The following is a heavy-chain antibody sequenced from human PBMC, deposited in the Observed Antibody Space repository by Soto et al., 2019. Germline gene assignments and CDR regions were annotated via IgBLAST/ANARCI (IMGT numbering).Heavy chain of an antibody. Sequence: QVQLVQSGAEVKKPGSSVKVSCKASGGTFSSYAISWVRQAPGQGLEWMGGIIPIFGTANYAQKFQGRVTITADESTSTAYMELSSLRSEDTAVYYCASPPPNCSGGSCYPSDWFDPWGQGTLVTVSS. V-gene: IGHV1-69*01. CDR2: IIPIFGTA. CDR3: ASPPPNCSGGSCYPSDWFDP. J-gene: IGHJ5*02. CDR1: GGTFSSYA. D-gene: IGHD2-15*01.